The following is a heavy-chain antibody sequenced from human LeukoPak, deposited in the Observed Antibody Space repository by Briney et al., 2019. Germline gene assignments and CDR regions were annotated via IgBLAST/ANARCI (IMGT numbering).Heavy chain of an antibody. V-gene: IGHV4-39*07. CDR3: ARDPGYSYSYGAFDM. CDR1: GGSISSSSYY. J-gene: IGHJ3*02. D-gene: IGHD5-18*01. Sequence: SETLSLTCTVSGGSISSSSYYWGWIRQPPGKGLEWIGSIYYSGSTYYNPSLKSRVTISVDTSKNQFSLKLSSVTAADTAVYYCARDPGYSYSYGAFDMWGQGRMVTVSS. CDR2: IYYSGST.